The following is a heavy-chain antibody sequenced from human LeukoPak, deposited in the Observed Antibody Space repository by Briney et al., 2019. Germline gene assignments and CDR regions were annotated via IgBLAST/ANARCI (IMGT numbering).Heavy chain of an antibody. CDR3: ARTFSTSDPLRFDP. J-gene: IGHJ5*02. Sequence: ASVKVSCKASGYTFTGYYMHWVRQAPGQGLEWMGWINPNSGGTNYAQKFQGRVTMTRDTSISTAYMELSRLRSDDTAVYYCARTFSTSDPLRFDPWGQGTLVTVSS. V-gene: IGHV1-2*02. CDR2: INPNSGGT. D-gene: IGHD6-6*01. CDR1: GYTFTGYY.